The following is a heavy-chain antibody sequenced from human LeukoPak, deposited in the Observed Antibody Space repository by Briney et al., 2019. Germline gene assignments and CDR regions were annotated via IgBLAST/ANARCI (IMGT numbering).Heavy chain of an antibody. CDR2: IRYDGSNK. Sequence: PGGSLRLSCAASGFTFSSYGMHWVRQAPGKGLEWVAFIRYDGSNKYYADSVKGRFTISRDNSKNTLYLQMNSLRAEDTAVYYCAKPVEMATIAPFDYWGQGTLVTVSS. V-gene: IGHV3-30*02. CDR3: AKPVEMATIAPFDY. CDR1: GFTFSSYG. D-gene: IGHD5-24*01. J-gene: IGHJ4*02.